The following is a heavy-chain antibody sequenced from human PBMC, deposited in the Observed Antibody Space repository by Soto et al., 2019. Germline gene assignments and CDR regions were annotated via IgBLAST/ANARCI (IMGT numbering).Heavy chain of an antibody. D-gene: IGHD2-15*01. J-gene: IGHJ6*02. CDR2: IIPVYGTP. CDR1: GGTFNKYA. CDR3: SIVTAYGIDV. V-gene: IGHV1-69*01. Sequence: QVQLEQSGAEVKKPGSSLKVSCKATGGTFNKYAISWVRQAPGQGLEWMAGIIPVYGTPNYAQRFQDRVTIVADESTTTAYMGVNSLRSEDTDIYYCSIVTAYGIDVWGPGTTVIVSS.